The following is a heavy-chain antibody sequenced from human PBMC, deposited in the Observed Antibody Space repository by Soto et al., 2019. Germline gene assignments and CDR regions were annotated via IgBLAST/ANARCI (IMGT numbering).Heavy chain of an antibody. V-gene: IGHV4-31*03. CDR2: IYYSGST. D-gene: IGHD5-18*01. Sequence: PSETLSLTCTVSGGSISSGGYYWSWIRQHPGKGLEWIGYIYYSGSTYYNPSLKSRVTISVDTSKNQFSLKLSSVTAADTAVYYCARSNAVYSYGYLDYWGHGTLVTVSS. CDR3: ARSNAVYSYGYLDY. CDR1: GGSISSGGYY. J-gene: IGHJ4*01.